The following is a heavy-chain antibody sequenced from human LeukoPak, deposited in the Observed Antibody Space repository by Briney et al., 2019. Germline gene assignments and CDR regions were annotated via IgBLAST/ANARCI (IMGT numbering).Heavy chain of an antibody. CDR3: AKVRELIGYYYYYYMDV. J-gene: IGHJ6*03. D-gene: IGHD1-26*01. CDR2: ISGSGGST. V-gene: IGHV3-23*01. Sequence: GESLRLSCAASGFTFSSYAMSWVRQAPGKGLEWVSAISGSGGSTYYADSVKGRFTISRDNSKNTLYLQMNSLRAEDTAVYYCAKVRELIGYYYYYYMDVWGKGTTVTVSS. CDR1: GFTFSSYA.